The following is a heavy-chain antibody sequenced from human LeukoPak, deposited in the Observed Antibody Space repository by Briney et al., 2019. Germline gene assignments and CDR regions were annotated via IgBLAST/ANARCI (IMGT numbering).Heavy chain of an antibody. Sequence: SETLSLTCTVSGASISSGNYYWSWIRQHPGKGLEWIGCVSDSGSTYYNPSLKSRVTISVDTSMDQFSLKLTSVTAADTAVYYCARDSGFGYGPLDYWGQGTLVTVSS. J-gene: IGHJ4*02. CDR2: VSDSGST. CDR3: ARDSGFGYGPLDY. CDR1: GASISSGNYY. V-gene: IGHV4-31*03. D-gene: IGHD3-16*01.